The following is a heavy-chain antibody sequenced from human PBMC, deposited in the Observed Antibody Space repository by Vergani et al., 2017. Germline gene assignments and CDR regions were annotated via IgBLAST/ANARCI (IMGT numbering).Heavy chain of an antibody. CDR2: ISGQNFRT. CDR1: VLTFTAHG. J-gene: IGHJ4*02. Sequence: EVQLLESGGGSAQPGESLRLSCVASVLTFTAHGLNWVRQAPGKGLEWVTGISGQNFRTHYADSVRGRFTISRDDSKNTVYLHINILRDEDTAFYYCADLYGDDGCSPFWGQGTLVTVSS. V-gene: IGHV3-23*01. CDR3: ADLYGDDGCSPF. D-gene: IGHD2-21*01.